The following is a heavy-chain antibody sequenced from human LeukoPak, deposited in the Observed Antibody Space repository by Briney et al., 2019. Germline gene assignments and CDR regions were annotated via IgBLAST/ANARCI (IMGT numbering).Heavy chain of an antibody. D-gene: IGHD4-17*01. CDR2: VYYSGST. Sequence: ASETHSLVCTVSGGSFSSYYWSWTRQSPGKGLGWIGYVYYSGSTNYSPSLKSRVTISVDTSKNQFSLRLSSVTTADTAVYYCARARTVTDWFDRWGQGTLVSVSS. CDR3: ARARTVTDWFDR. V-gene: IGHV4-59*12. CDR1: GGSFSSYY. J-gene: IGHJ5*02.